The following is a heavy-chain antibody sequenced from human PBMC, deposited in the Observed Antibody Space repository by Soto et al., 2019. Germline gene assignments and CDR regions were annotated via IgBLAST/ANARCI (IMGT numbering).Heavy chain of an antibody. J-gene: IGHJ6*02. D-gene: IGHD6-13*01. Sequence: GAAVKVSCKASGYTFTSYDINWVRQATGQGLEWMGWMNPNSGNTGYAQKFQGRVTMTRNTSISTAYMELSSLRSEDTAVYYCAASRGGSSWLYYYYYYGMDVWGQGTTVTVYS. V-gene: IGHV1-8*01. CDR3: AASRGGSSWLYYYYYYGMDV. CDR1: GYTFTSYD. CDR2: MNPNSGNT.